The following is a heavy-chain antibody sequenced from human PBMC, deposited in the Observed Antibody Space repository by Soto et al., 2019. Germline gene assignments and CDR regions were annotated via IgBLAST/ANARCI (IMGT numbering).Heavy chain of an antibody. CDR2: MNPNSGNT. J-gene: IGHJ4*02. CDR3: VRGRLGLSVLFDY. CDR1: GYTFTSYD. Sequence: QVQLVQSGAEVKKSGASVKVSCKASGYTFTSYDINWVRQATGQGLEWMGWMNPNSGNTEYAPKFQDRVTMARNTSIRTAYRELSKLRSEDTAVYYCVRGRLGLSVLFDYWGQGTLVTVSS. V-gene: IGHV1-8*01. D-gene: IGHD1-7*01.